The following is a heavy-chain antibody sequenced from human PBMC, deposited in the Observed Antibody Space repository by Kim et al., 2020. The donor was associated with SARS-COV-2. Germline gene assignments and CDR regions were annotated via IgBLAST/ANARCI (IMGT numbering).Heavy chain of an antibody. J-gene: IGHJ5*02. V-gene: IGHV3-43*02. D-gene: IGHD5-18*01. CDR3: AKDRERGYSYGGRWFEP. CDR2: ISGDGGST. CDR1: GFTFDDYA. Sequence: GGSLRLSCAASGFTFDDYAMHWVRQAPGKGLEWVSLISGDGGSTYYADSVKGRFTISRDNSKNSLYLQMNSLRTEDTALYYCAKDRERGYSYGGRWFEPWGQGTLVTVSS.